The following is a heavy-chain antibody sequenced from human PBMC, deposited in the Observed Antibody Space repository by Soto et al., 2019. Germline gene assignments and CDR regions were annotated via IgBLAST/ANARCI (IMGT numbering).Heavy chain of an antibody. CDR3: AHIVSGSREMTRYYYGMDV. D-gene: IGHD1-26*01. V-gene: IGHV2-5*01. CDR1: GFSLSTSGVG. J-gene: IGHJ6*02. CDR2: IYWNDDK. Sequence: SGPTLVNPTQTLTLTCTFSGFSLSTSGVGVGWIRQPPGKALEWLALIYWNDDKRYSPSLKSRLTITKDTSKNQVVLTMTNMDPVDTATYYCAHIVSGSREMTRYYYGMDVWGQGPTVTVS.